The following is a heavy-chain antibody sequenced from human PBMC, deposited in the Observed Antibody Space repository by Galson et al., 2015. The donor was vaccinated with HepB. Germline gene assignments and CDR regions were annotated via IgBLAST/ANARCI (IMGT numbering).Heavy chain of an antibody. CDR2: ISAGGDTT. CDR1: GFTFSTFA. Sequence: SLRLSCATSGFTFSTFAMTWVRQAPGKGLEWVSAISAGGDTTYYADSVKGRFSITRDVSKSTLSLQMNSLRAEDTAVYYCAKGDTPWGGFDIWGKGTMVTVAS. CDR3: AKGDTPWGGFDI. D-gene: IGHD2-21*01. J-gene: IGHJ3*02. V-gene: IGHV3-23*01.